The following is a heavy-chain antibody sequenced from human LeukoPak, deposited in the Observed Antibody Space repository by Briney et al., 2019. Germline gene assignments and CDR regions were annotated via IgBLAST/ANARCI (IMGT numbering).Heavy chain of an antibody. V-gene: IGHV4-30-4*07. CDR3: AREGDWHWYFDL. Sequence: SETLSLTCTVSGGSISSGGYSWSWIRQPPGKGLEWIGYIYYSGSTYYNPSLKSRVTISVDTSKNQFSLKLSSVTAADTAVYYCAREGDWHWYFDLWGRGTLVTVSS. D-gene: IGHD3-9*01. CDR2: IYYSGST. J-gene: IGHJ2*01. CDR1: GGSISSGGYS.